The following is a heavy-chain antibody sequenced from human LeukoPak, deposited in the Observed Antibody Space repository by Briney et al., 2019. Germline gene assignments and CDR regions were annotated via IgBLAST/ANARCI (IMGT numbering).Heavy chain of an antibody. V-gene: IGHV4-59*08. CDR1: GGSISNYY. D-gene: IGHD3-10*01. Sequence: SETLSLTCTVSGGSISNYYWSWIRQPTGKGLEWIGYIYYSGNTNYNPSLKGRATISIDTSKNQFSLKLRSVTAADTAVYHCARPYGSGSFWFDAWGQGTLVTVSS. J-gene: IGHJ5*02. CDR3: ARPYGSGSFWFDA. CDR2: IYYSGNT.